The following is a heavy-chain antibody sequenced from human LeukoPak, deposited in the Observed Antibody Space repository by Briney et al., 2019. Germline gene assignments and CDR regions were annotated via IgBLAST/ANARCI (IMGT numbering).Heavy chain of an antibody. CDR3: ARGGSYSLNY. J-gene: IGHJ4*02. CDR1: GFTFSNYW. Sequence: GGSLRLSCEGSGFTFSNYWMGWVRQAPGKGLQWVANIKTDGSEKYYVDSVKGRFTISRDNAKNSLYLQMNSLRAEDTAVYYCARGGSYSLNYWGQGTLVTVSS. CDR2: IKTDGSEK. V-gene: IGHV3-7*04. D-gene: IGHD1-26*01.